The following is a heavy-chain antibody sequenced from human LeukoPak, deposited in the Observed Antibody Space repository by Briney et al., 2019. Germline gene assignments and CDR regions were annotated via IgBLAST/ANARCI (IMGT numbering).Heavy chain of an antibody. V-gene: IGHV3-7*05. D-gene: IGHD1-26*01. Sequence: PGGSLRLSCAASGFSFSSHWMSWVRQAPGKGLEWVANINQVGSQKYYVDSVKGRFSISRDNSKNMLYLQMNSLRAEDTAVYYCARDPSGSYRYFDYWGQGTLVTVSS. CDR3: ARDPSGSYRYFDY. J-gene: IGHJ4*02. CDR1: GFSFSSHW. CDR2: INQVGSQK.